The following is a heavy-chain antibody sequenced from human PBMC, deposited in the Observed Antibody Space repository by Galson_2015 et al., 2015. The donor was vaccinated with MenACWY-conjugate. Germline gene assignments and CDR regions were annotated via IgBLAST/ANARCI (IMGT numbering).Heavy chain of an antibody. CDR2: ISGTGGTT. D-gene: IGHD3-16*01. CDR3: AKSDDFDS. Sequence: SLRLSCAASGFTFSSYAMNWVRQAPGKGLEWVSGISGTGGTTYYADSVKGRFTVSRDNSRNTVYLQMNGLRAEDTALYYCAKSDDFDSWGQGTQVTVSS. J-gene: IGHJ4*02. V-gene: IGHV3-23*01. CDR1: GFTFSSYA.